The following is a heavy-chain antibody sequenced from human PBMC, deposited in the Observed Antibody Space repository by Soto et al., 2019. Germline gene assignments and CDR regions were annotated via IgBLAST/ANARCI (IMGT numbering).Heavy chain of an antibody. Sequence: GGSLRLSCAASGFTFSSYGMHWVRQAPGKGLEWVAVIWYDGSNKYYADSVKGRFTISRDNSKNTLYLQMNSLRAEDTAVYYCARERRFRGWSTLGFDIWGQGTMVTVSS. D-gene: IGHD6-19*01. V-gene: IGHV3-33*01. CDR1: GFTFSSYG. J-gene: IGHJ3*02. CDR2: IWYDGSNK. CDR3: ARERRFRGWSTLGFDI.